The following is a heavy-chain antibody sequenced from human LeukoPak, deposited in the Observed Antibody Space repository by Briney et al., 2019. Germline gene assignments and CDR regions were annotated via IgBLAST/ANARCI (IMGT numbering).Heavy chain of an antibody. CDR1: GGSISSSSYY. Sequence: SETLSLTCTVSGGSISSSSYYWGWIRQPPGKGLDWIGSIYYSGSTYYNPSLKRRVTISVDTSKNQFSLKLSSVTAADTAVYYCARDIYASGESSRFDPWGQGTLVTVSS. D-gene: IGHD3-10*01. J-gene: IGHJ5*02. V-gene: IGHV4-39*02. CDR2: IYYSGST. CDR3: ARDIYASGESSRFDP.